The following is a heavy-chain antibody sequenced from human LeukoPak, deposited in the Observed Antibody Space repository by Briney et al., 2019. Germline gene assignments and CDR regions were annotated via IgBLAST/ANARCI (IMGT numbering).Heavy chain of an antibody. V-gene: IGHV3-33*06. Sequence: GGSLRLSCAASGFTFRTYGMHWVRQAPGKGREGVAVIWYDGNNKYYAESVKGRFTISRDNSKNTLYLQMNSLRAEDTAVYYCAKVSGSYSGAYYYYMDVWGKGTTVTVSS. CDR1: GFTFRTYG. CDR2: IWYDGNNK. D-gene: IGHD1-26*01. CDR3: AKVSGSYSGAYYYYMDV. J-gene: IGHJ6*03.